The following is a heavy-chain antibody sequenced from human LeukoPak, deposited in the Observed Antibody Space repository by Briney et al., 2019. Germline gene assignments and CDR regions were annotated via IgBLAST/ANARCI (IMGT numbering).Heavy chain of an antibody. CDR1: GFTFSSYW. J-gene: IGHJ5*02. D-gene: IGHD3-10*01. CDR2: INGDGSST. V-gene: IGHV3-74*01. Sequence: GGSLRLSCAASGFTFSSYWMHWVRQAPGKGLVWVSRINGDGSSTSYADSVRGRFTISRDNAKNTLYPQMNSLRAEDTAVYYCARDRITTLRGVIKNRNWFDPWGQGTLVTVSS. CDR3: ARDRITTLRGVIKNRNWFDP.